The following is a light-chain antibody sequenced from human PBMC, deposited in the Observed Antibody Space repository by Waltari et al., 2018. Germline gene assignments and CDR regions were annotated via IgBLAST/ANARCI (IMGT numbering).Light chain of an antibody. V-gene: IGLV2-14*01. Sequence: QSALTQPASVSGSPGPSITISCTGTSRAVGGYNYVSWYQQHPGKAPKLMIYEVSNRPSGVSNRFSGSKSGNTASLTISGLQAEDEADYYCSSYTSSSTVFGGGTKLTVL. J-gene: IGLJ2*01. CDR1: SRAVGGYNY. CDR2: EVS. CDR3: SSYTSSSTV.